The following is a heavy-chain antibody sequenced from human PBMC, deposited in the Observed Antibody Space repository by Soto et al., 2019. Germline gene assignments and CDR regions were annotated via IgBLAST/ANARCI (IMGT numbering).Heavy chain of an antibody. Sequence: GGSLRLSCAASGFTFSSYAVSWVRQAPGKGLEWVSAISGSGGSTYYADSVKGRFTISRDNSKNTLYLQMNSLRAEDTAVYYCARVYCSSTSCYRALASYYYGMDVWGQGTTVTVSS. V-gene: IGHV3-23*01. CDR1: GFTFSSYA. CDR2: ISGSGGST. CDR3: ARVYCSSTSCYRALASYYYGMDV. D-gene: IGHD2-2*01. J-gene: IGHJ6*02.